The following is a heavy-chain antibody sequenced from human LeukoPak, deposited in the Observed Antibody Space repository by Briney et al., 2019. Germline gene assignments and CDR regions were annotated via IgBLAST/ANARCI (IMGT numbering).Heavy chain of an antibody. Sequence: PGGSLRLSCAASGFTFSSYAMSWVRQAPGKGLEWVSAISGSGGSTYYADSVKGRFTISRDNAKNSLFLQMNSLRAEDTAVYYCARDNGWSADFWGQGTLVTVSS. CDR1: GFTFSSYA. J-gene: IGHJ4*02. D-gene: IGHD2-15*01. V-gene: IGHV3-23*01. CDR3: ARDNGWSADF. CDR2: ISGSGGST.